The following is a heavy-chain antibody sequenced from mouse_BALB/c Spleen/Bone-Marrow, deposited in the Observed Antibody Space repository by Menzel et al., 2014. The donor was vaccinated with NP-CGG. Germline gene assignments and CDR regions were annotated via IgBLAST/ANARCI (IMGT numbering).Heavy chain of an antibody. CDR1: GYTFSDYN. J-gene: IGHJ3*01. CDR2: IYPYNGGT. Sequence: EVKLVESGPELVKPGASVKISCKASGYTFSDYNMHWVKQSLGKSLEWIGNIYPYNGGTDYNQKFKRKATLTVDNSSSTAYMELRSLTSEDSAVYHCARGWLLSWFAYWGQGTLVTVSA. D-gene: IGHD2-3*01. CDR3: ARGWLLSWFAY. V-gene: IGHV1S29*02.